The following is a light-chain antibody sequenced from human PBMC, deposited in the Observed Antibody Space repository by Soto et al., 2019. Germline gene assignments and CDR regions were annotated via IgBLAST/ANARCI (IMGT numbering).Light chain of an antibody. CDR3: SSFTSRFTFV. J-gene: IGLJ1*01. CDR2: EVT. CDR1: SSDVGAYNY. V-gene: IGLV2-14*01. Sequence: QSALTQPASVSGSPGQSITISCGGTSSDVGAYNYVSWYQQHPGKAPKLMISEVTNRPSGVSDRFSGSKSGNTASLTISGLQAEDEADYYCSSFTSRFTFVFGTGTKLTVL.